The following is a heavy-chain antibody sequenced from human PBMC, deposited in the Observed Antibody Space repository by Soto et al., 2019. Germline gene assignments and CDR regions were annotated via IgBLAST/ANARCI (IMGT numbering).Heavy chain of an antibody. CDR1: GGSFSGYY. CDR3: ARVEYYDFWSGYSQHKTIYYGMDV. Sequence: SETLSLTCAVYGGSFSGYYWSWIRQPPGKGLEWIGEINHSGSTNYNPSLRSRVTISVDTSKNQFSLKLSSVTAADTAVYYCARVEYYDFWSGYSQHKTIYYGMDVWGQGTTVTVSS. J-gene: IGHJ6*02. V-gene: IGHV4-34*01. D-gene: IGHD3-3*01. CDR2: INHSGST.